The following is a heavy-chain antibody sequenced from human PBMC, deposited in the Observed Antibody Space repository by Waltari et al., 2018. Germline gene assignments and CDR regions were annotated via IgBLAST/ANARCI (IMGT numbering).Heavy chain of an antibody. Sequence: QLQLQESGPGLVKPSETLSLTCTVSGGSISSSSYYWGWIRQPPGKGLEWIGSIYYSGSTYYNPSLKSRVTISVDTSKNQFSLKLSSVTAADTAVYYCARDLLPYGDYGYWGQGTLVIVSS. CDR2: IYYSGST. CDR1: GGSISSSSYY. V-gene: IGHV4-39*07. CDR3: ARDLLPYGDYGY. J-gene: IGHJ4*02. D-gene: IGHD4-17*01.